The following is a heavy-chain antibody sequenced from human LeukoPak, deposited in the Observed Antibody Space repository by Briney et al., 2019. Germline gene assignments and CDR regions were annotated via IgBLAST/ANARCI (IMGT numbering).Heavy chain of an antibody. V-gene: IGHV3-7*05. CDR2: IKPDGSEK. J-gene: IGHJ3*02. Sequence: GGSLRLSCVASGFSFSSYWMSWVRQAPGKGLEWVANIKPDGSEKYFVDSVKGRSTISRDNAKNSLYLQMSSLRAEDTAVYYCVRDGMGVIKAFDIWGQGTMVTVSS. CDR3: VRDGMGVIKAFDI. CDR1: GFSFSSYW. D-gene: IGHD3-10*01.